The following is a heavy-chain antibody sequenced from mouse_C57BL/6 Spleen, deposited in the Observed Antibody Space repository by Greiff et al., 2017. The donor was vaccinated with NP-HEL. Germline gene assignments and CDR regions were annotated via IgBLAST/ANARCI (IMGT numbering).Heavy chain of an antibody. Sequence: EVQGVESGGGLVKPGGSLKLSCAASGFTFSDYGMHWVRQAPEQGLEWVAYISSGSSTIYYADTVKGRFTITRDNAKNTLFLQMTSLRSEDTAMYYCARPGYYGSSYKAWFAYWGQGTLVTVSA. CDR2: ISSGSSTI. CDR1: GFTFSDYG. D-gene: IGHD1-1*01. V-gene: IGHV5-17*01. J-gene: IGHJ3*01. CDR3: ARPGYYGSSYKAWFAY.